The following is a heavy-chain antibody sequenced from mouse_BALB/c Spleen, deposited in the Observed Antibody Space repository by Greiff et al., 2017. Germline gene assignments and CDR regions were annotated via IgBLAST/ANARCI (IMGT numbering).Heavy chain of an antibody. Sequence: EVKLVESGGGLVQPGGSRKLSCAASGFTFSSFGMHWVRQAPEKGLEWVAYISSGISTIYYADTVKGRFTISRDNPKNTLFLQMTSLRSEDTAMYYCARLNYYGSSPGYFDYWGQGTTLTVSS. CDR3: ARLNYYGSSPGYFDY. CDR2: ISSGISTI. D-gene: IGHD1-1*01. J-gene: IGHJ2*01. CDR1: GFTFSSFG. V-gene: IGHV5-17*02.